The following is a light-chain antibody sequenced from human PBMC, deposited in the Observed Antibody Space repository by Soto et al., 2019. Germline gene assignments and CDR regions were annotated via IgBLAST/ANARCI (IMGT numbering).Light chain of an antibody. V-gene: IGKV1-5*03. J-gene: IGKJ1*01. Sequence: DIQMTQSPSTLSASVGDRVTITCRASQSVSSYLALYQQKPGKAPKLLIYKASSLESGVPSRFSGSGSGTEFTLSISSLQPDDFATYYCQQYNSNFPAFGQGTKVQIK. CDR3: QQYNSNFPA. CDR1: QSVSSY. CDR2: KAS.